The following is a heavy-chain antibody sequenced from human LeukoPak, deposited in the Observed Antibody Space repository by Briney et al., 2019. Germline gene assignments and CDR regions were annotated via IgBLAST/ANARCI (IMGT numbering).Heavy chain of an antibody. V-gene: IGHV3-74*01. CDR2: INIDGSNT. CDR1: GFTLSSYW. CDR3: ATSRTFDY. J-gene: IGHJ4*02. Sequence: GGSLRLSCAASGFTLSSYWMHWVRQAPGKGLVWVSHINIDGSNTRYADSVKGRFTISRDNAENTLYLQMNSLRVDNTAVYYCATSRTFDYWGQGTLVTVSS.